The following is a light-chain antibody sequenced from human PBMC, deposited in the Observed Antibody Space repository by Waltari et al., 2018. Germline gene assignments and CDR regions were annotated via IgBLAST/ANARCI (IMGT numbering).Light chain of an antibody. J-gene: IGLJ3*02. Sequence: QSALTQPASVSGSRGQSITISCTGSSSDIGSYNVVSWYQHHPGKAPKLLIYGVNNRPSGVSSRFSGSKSGNTASLTISGLQAEDEADYYCSSYAGSVVFGGGTKLTVL. CDR3: SSYAGSVV. CDR2: GVN. CDR1: SSDIGSYNV. V-gene: IGLV2-23*02.